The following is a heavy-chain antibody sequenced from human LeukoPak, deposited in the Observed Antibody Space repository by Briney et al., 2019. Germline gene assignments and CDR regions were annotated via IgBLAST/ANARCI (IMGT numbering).Heavy chain of an antibody. CDR2: ISSSSSYI. Sequence: GGSLRLSCAPSGFTSISYSMNWVRQAPGRGLEWVSSISSSSSYIYYADSVKGRFTTSTDNAKNSLYLQMNSLRAEDTAVYYCARVGAGVDAFDIWGQGTMVTVSS. CDR3: ARVGAGVDAFDI. CDR1: GFTSISYS. D-gene: IGHD3-10*01. J-gene: IGHJ3*02. V-gene: IGHV3-21*01.